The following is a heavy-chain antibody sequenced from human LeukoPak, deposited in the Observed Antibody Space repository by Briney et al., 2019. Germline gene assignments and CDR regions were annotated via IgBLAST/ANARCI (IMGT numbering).Heavy chain of an antibody. CDR2: IYPSDSET. V-gene: IGHV5-51*01. D-gene: IGHD1-1*01. J-gene: IGHJ4*02. Sequence: GESLKISCKGSGYRFTAYWIGWVRQMPGKGLEWMGFIYPSDSETRYSPSFQGQVTISADKSITTAFLQRSSLKASDTAMYYCARLLLATGPDYWGQGTLVTVSS. CDR3: ARLLLATGPDY. CDR1: GYRFTAYW.